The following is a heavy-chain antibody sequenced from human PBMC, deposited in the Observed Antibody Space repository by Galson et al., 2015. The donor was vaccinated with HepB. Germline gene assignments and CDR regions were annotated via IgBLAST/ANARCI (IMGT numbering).Heavy chain of an antibody. Sequence: SVKVSCKASGGTFSSYTISWVRQAPGQGLEWMGRIIPILGIANYAQKFQGRVTITADKSTSTAYMELSSLRSEDTAVYYCARDLVATIGNWFDPWGQGTLVTVSS. V-gene: IGHV1-69*04. D-gene: IGHD5-12*01. CDR2: IIPILGIA. CDR3: ARDLVATIGNWFDP. J-gene: IGHJ5*02. CDR1: GGTFSSYT.